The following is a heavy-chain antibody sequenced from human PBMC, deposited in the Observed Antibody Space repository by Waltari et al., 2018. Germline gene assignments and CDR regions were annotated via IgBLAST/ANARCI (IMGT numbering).Heavy chain of an antibody. Sequence: WVRQMPGKGLEWMGIIYPGDSDTRYSPSFQGQVTISADKSISTAYLQWSSLKASDTAMYYCARRSPGITGTTSWFDPWGQGTLVTVSS. CDR2: IYPGDSDT. J-gene: IGHJ5*02. CDR3: ARRSPGITGTTSWFDP. V-gene: IGHV5-51*01. D-gene: IGHD1-7*01.